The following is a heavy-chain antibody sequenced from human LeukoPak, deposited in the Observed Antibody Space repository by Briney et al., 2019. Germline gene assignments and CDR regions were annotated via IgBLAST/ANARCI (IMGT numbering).Heavy chain of an antibody. D-gene: IGHD6-19*01. CDR3: AKTVAGYWYFDL. Sequence: SETLSLTCTVSGGSISSYYWSWIRQPPGKGLEWIGYIYYSGTTNYNPSLKSRVTISVDPSKNQFSLKLNSVTAADTAVYYCAKTVAGYWYFDLWGRGTLVTVSS. J-gene: IGHJ2*01. V-gene: IGHV4-59*08. CDR1: GGSISSYY. CDR2: IYYSGTT.